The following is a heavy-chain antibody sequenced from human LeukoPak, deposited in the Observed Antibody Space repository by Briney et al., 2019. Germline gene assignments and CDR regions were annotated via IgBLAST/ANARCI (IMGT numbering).Heavy chain of an antibody. CDR3: ASRVVTSFDN. CDR1: GVAFSSYN. V-gene: IGHV3-48*01. CDR2: ISSSSSTI. J-gene: IGHJ4*02. D-gene: IGHD2-15*01. Sequence: GGSLRLSCAASGVAFSSYNMHWVRQAPGKGLEWISYISSSSSTINYADSVKGRFTISRDNAKNSLYLQMNSLRVEDTAVYYCASRVVTSFDNWGQGTLVTVSS.